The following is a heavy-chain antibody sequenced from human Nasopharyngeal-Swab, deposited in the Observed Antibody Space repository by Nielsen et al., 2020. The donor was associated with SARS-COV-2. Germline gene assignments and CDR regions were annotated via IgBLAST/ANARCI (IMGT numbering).Heavy chain of an antibody. J-gene: IGHJ4*02. D-gene: IGHD2-21*02. CDR2: IYPGDSDT. CDR3: ARLSIVVVTAIPARFDY. V-gene: IGHV5-51*01. Sequence: GESLKISCKGSGYSFTSYWIGWVRQMSGKGLEWMGIIYPGDSDTRYSPSFQGQVTISADKSISTAYLQWSSLKASDTAMYYCARLSIVVVTAIPARFDYWGQGTLVTVSS. CDR1: GYSFTSYW.